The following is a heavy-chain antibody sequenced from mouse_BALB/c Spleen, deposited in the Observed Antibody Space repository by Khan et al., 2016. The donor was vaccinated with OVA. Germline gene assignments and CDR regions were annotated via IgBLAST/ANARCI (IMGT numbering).Heavy chain of an antibody. CDR2: ISYSGNT. D-gene: IGHD1-1*01. CDR3: ARIYGEGFDY. V-gene: IGHV3-2*02. Sequence: EVQLVESGPGLVKPSQSLSLTCTVTGYSITSDYAWNLIRQFPGNKLEWMGYISYSGNTKYNPSLKSRTSITRDTSKNQFFLQLNSVTIEDTATDYCARIYGEGFDYWGQGTTLTVSS. J-gene: IGHJ2*01. CDR1: GYSITSDYA.